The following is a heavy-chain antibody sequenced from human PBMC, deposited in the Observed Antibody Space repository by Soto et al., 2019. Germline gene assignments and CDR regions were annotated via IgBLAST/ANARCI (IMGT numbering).Heavy chain of an antibody. Sequence: TSETLSLTCTVAGDSVSRGRYYWSWNRQPPGKGLEWIGYIYYSGSTNYNPSLKSRVTISVDTSKNQFSLKLSSVTAADTAVYYCARYYDFWSGFHYWGQGTLVTSPQ. J-gene: IGHJ4*02. CDR3: ARYYDFWSGFHY. CDR2: IYYSGST. V-gene: IGHV4-61*01. CDR1: GDSVSRGRYY. D-gene: IGHD3-3*01.